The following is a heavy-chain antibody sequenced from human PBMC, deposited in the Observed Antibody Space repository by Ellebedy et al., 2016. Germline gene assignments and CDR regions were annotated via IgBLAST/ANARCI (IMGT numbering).Heavy chain of an antibody. J-gene: IGHJ5*02. CDR1: GGSISSGGYS. Sequence: SETLSLXCAVSGGSISSGGYSWSWIRQPPGKGLEWIGYIYHSGSTSYNPSLKSRVTISVDASNRQFSLKLTSVTAADTAVYYCARAYDILTGSDPWGQGTPVTVSS. CDR3: ARAYDILTGSDP. CDR2: IYHSGST. V-gene: IGHV4-30-2*01. D-gene: IGHD3-9*01.